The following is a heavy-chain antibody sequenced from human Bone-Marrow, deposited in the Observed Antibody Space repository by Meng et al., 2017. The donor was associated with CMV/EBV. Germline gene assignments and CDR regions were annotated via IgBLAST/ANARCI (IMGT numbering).Heavy chain of an antibody. CDR1: GFTFSNYA. J-gene: IGHJ4*02. V-gene: IGHV3-30*04. Sequence: GESLKISCVASGFTFSNYAMHWVRQAPGKGLEWVAVISYDGSHKYYADSVKGRFTISRDNSKNTLYLQMYSLRAEDTALYYCSSVYEGNGWGQGTLVTVSS. CDR2: ISYDGSHK. D-gene: IGHD2/OR15-2a*01. CDR3: SSVYEGNG.